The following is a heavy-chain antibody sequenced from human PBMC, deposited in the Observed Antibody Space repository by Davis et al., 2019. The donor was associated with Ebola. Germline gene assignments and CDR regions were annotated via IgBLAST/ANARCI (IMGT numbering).Heavy chain of an antibody. V-gene: IGHV3-64*04. D-gene: IGHD3-9*01. CDR3: AKGRPGGFTGIHYYYGLDV. CDR2: INDNGGTT. CDR1: GFTFNNYA. Sequence: GESLKISCSASGFTFNNYAMHWVRQAPGRGLDFVSGINDNGGTTHYAASVKGRFSISRDNSQDTVFLQMNAVRVDDTAVYYCAKGRPGGFTGIHYYYGLDVWGQGTTVTVSS. J-gene: IGHJ6*02.